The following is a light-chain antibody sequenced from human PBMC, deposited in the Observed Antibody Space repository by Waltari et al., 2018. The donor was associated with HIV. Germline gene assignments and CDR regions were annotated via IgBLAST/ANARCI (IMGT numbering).Light chain of an antibody. Sequence: DIQMTQSPSSLSASVGDRVTITCRSSQTIRNSLHWYQQKPGRAPNLLISAASTLLSGVPSRFSGSSSRTHFILTITILQPEDFATYYCQQTYSTPWTFGQGTQVEIK. CDR2: AAS. V-gene: IGKV1-39*01. CDR1: QTIRNS. J-gene: IGKJ1*01. CDR3: QQTYSTPWT.